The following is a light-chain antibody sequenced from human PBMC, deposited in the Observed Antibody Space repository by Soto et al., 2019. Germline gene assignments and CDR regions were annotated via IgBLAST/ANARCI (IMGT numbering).Light chain of an antibody. Sequence: EIVLTQSPATLSLSPGERATLSCRASQSVSSYLAWYQQKPGQAPRLLIYDASNRATCIPARFSGSGSGTDFTLTISSLEPEDFAVYYCQQRSNWPSLVTFGPGTNVDIK. CDR3: QQRSNWPSLVT. V-gene: IGKV3-11*01. CDR1: QSVSSY. J-gene: IGKJ3*01. CDR2: DAS.